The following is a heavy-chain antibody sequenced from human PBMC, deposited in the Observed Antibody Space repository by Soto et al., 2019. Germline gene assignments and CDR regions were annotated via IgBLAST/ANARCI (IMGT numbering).Heavy chain of an antibody. CDR2: IFDSGST. CDR3: AREIMPLPNDWYFDL. Sequence: SETLSLTCTVYGGSISNYYWSWIRQPPGKGLEWIGHIFDSGSTYYNPSLKSRLTISVDTSKNQFSLRLSSVTAADTAVYYCAREIMPLPNDWYFDLWGRGTLVTVSS. J-gene: IGHJ2*01. CDR1: GGSISNYY. V-gene: IGHV4-59*12. D-gene: IGHD2-8*01.